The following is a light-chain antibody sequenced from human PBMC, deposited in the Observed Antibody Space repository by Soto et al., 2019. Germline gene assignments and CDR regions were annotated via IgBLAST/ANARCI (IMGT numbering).Light chain of an antibody. Sequence: DSQMTQSPSTLSASVGDRVTITCRASQSISTWLAWYQQEPGKAPKLLIHKAASLQSGVPSRFSASGSVTHCSLPIRSLHPDDFATYYCQQYNSYSPTFGQGSKVAIK. V-gene: IGKV1-5*03. CDR1: QSISTW. J-gene: IGKJ1*01. CDR2: KAA. CDR3: QQYNSYSPT.